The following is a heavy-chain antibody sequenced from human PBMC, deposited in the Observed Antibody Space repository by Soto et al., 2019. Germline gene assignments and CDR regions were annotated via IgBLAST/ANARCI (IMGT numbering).Heavy chain of an antibody. CDR3: ARELMTTVTYFDY. CDR1: GFTFSDHY. J-gene: IGHJ4*02. Sequence: GGSLRRSCAASGFTFSDHYMDWVRQGPGNGLEWVGRTRNKAKSFTTEYAASVKGRFTIFRDDSKNSLYLQMSSLKTEDTAVYYCARELMTTVTYFDYWGQGVLVTVS. D-gene: IGHD4-17*01. CDR2: TRNKAKSFTT. V-gene: IGHV3-72*01.